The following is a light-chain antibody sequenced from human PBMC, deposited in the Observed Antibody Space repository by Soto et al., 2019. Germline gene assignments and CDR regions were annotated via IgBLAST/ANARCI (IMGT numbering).Light chain of an antibody. CDR2: GNI. CDR1: SSNIGAGYD. V-gene: IGLV1-40*01. Sequence: CAGTSSNIGAGYDVHWYQHLPGTAPKLLIFGNINRPAGVPDRFSGSKSGTSASLAISGLQAADEGYYYCQTYDTGVSGSIFGGGTKVTVL. J-gene: IGLJ2*01. CDR3: QTYDTGVSGSI.